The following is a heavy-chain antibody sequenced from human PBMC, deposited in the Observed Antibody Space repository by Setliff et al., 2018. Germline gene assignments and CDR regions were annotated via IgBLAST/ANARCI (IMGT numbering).Heavy chain of an antibody. D-gene: IGHD3-16*01. V-gene: IGHV3-7*01. Sequence: PGESLKISCAASGFTFSSYWMSWVRQAPGKGLEWVANIKQDGSEKYHADSVKGRFTISRDNAKNSLYLQMTSLRAEDTAVYYCARDGGEYWGQGTLVTVSS. CDR2: IKQDGSEK. CDR3: ARDGGEY. CDR1: GFTFSSYW. J-gene: IGHJ4*02.